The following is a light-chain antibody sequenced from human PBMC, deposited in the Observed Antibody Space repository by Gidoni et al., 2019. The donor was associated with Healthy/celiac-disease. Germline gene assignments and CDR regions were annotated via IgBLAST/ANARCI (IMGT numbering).Light chain of an antibody. CDR1: QSISSW. CDR3: QQYNSYRT. CDR2: KAS. J-gene: IGKJ1*01. Sequence: SQSISSWLAWYQQKPGKAPKLLIYKASSLESGVPSRFSGSGSGTEFTLTISSLQPDDFATYYCQQYNSYRTFGQGTKVEIK. V-gene: IGKV1-5*03.